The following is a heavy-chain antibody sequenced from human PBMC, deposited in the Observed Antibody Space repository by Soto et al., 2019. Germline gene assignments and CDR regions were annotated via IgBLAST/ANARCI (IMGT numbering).Heavy chain of an antibody. V-gene: IGHV4-34*02. D-gene: IGHD1-1*01. CDR1: GGSFSGYY. CDR3: SRGDEPYKMGNS. CDR2: VHPSGNI. J-gene: IGHJ4*02. Sequence: QVQLQQWGAGLLKPSETLSLTCAVYGGSFSGYYWTWIRQPPGKGLEWIGEVHPSGNIDYNPSLKSRATISVDTSRTPFSLKLNSVTAAATAVYYCSRGDEPYKMGNSWGQGTLVTVSS.